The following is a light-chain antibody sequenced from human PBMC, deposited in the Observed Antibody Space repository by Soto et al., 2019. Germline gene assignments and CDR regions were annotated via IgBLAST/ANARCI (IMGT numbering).Light chain of an antibody. J-gene: IGLJ1*01. CDR2: QDN. V-gene: IGLV3-1*01. CDR3: QAWDSSTYV. Sequence: SYELAQPPSVSVSPGQTASIPCSGDKLGDKYVCWYQQKPGQSPVLVIYQDNKRPSGIPERFSGSYSGDTATLTISGTQAMDEADYYCQAWDSSTYVFGTGTKVTVL. CDR1: KLGDKY.